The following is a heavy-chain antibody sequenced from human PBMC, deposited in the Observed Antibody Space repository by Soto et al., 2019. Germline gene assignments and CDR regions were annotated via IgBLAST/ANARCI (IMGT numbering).Heavy chain of an antibody. V-gene: IGHV4-59*01. CDR3: ARVGDYVYWFDP. D-gene: IGHD4-17*01. Sequence: TLSLTCTVCGGSMSRYSWSWLQQPPGKGLEWIGYIYYSGSTNYNPSLKSRVTISVDTSKNQFSLKLSSVTAADTAVYYCARVGDYVYWFDPWGQGTLVTVSS. J-gene: IGHJ5*02. CDR2: IYYSGST. CDR1: GGSMSRYS.